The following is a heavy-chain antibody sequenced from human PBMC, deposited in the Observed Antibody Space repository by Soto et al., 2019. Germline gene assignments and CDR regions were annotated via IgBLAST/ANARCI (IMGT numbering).Heavy chain of an antibody. D-gene: IGHD6-25*01. V-gene: IGHV3-7*01. Sequence: LGGSLRLSCAASGFTFSSYWMSWVRQAPGKGLEWVANIKQDGSGKYYVDSVKGRFTISRDNAKNSLYLQMNSLRAEDTAVYYCANHPAAKNWVDPWGQGTLVTVSS. CDR3: ANHPAAKNWVDP. J-gene: IGHJ5*02. CDR2: IKQDGSGK. CDR1: GFTFSSYW.